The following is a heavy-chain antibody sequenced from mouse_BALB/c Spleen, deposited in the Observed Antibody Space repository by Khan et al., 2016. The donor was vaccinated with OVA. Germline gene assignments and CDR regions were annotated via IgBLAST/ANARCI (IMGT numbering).Heavy chain of an antibody. CDR1: GYTFTDYY. J-gene: IGHJ3*01. D-gene: IGHD1-2*01. V-gene: IGHV1-77*01. CDR2: ISPGSGDT. CDR3: ARRNYFGYTFAY. Sequence: QVQLQQSGAELARPGASVKLSCKASGYTFTDYYINWVKQRIGQGLEWIGEISPGSGDTYYNERFKGQATLTADKSSSTAYMQLSSLTSESSAFYFCARRNYFGYTFAYWGQGTLVTVSA.